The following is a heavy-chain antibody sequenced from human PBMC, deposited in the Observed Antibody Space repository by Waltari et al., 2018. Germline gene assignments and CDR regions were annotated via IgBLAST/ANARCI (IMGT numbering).Heavy chain of an antibody. V-gene: IGHV3-23*01. CDR3: AKGRGTFWSGYPIDYYYGMDV. J-gene: IGHJ6*02. D-gene: IGHD3-3*01. CDR1: GFTFSSYA. Sequence: EVQLLESGGGLVQPGGSLRLSCAASGFTFSSYAMSWVRQAPGKGLGWVSAISGSGGSTYYADSVKGRFTISRDNSKNTLYLQMNSLRAEDTAVCYCAKGRGTFWSGYPIDYYYGMDVWGQGTTVTVSS. CDR2: ISGSGGST.